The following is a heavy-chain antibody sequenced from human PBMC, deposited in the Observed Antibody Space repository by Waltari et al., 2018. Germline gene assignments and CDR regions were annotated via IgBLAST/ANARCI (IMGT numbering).Heavy chain of an antibody. CDR1: GGSISSYY. J-gene: IGHJ4*02. Sequence: QVQLQESGPGLVKPSETPYLTCTVSGGSISSYYWSWIRQPPGKGLEWIGYIDYSGSTHEHPCLQCLFPISVDTSKNQFSLKLSSVTAADTAVYYCALGRQPPPDYWGQGTLVTVSS. CDR3: ALGRQPPPDY. CDR2: IDYSGST. V-gene: IGHV4-59*01. D-gene: IGHD1-26*01.